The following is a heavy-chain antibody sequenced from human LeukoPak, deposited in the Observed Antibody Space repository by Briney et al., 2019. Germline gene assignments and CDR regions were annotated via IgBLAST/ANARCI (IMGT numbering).Heavy chain of an antibody. V-gene: IGHV3-30*03. CDR3: APGGGSYGPRVYFDY. CDR2: ISYDGSNK. Sequence: GGSLRLSCAASGFTFSSYGMHWVRQAPGKGLEWVAVISYDGSNKYYADSVKGRFTISRDNSKNTLYLQMNSLRAEDTAVYYCAPGGGSYGPRVYFDYWGQGTLVTVSS. D-gene: IGHD5-18*01. J-gene: IGHJ4*02. CDR1: GFTFSSYG.